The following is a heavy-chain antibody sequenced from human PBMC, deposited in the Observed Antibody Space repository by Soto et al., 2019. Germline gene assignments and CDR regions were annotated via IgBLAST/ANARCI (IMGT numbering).Heavy chain of an antibody. D-gene: IGHD1-26*01. Sequence: ALETLCLPYGVFGGDFRGFDGRRIRQPPGKGLEWIGEINHSGSPNCNPSLKSRVTISVDTSKNQFSLKLSSVTAADTAVYYCARGRIVGGTYCDYWGQGTLVTVSS. J-gene: IGHJ4*02. V-gene: IGHV4-34*01. CDR2: INHSGSP. CDR3: ARGRIVGGTYCDY. CDR1: GGDFRGFD.